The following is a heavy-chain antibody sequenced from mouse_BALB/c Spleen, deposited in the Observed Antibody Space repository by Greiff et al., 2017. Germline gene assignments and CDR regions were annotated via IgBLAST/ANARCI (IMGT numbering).Heavy chain of an antibody. CDR3: ARGDRYDAWFAY. J-gene: IGHJ3*01. CDR2: ISDGGSYT. D-gene: IGHD2-14*01. V-gene: IGHV5-4*02. CDR1: GFTFSDYY. Sequence: DVKLVESGGGLVKPGGSLKLSCAASGFTFSDYYMYWVRQTPEKRLEWVATISDGGSYTYYPDSVKGRFTISRDNAKNNLYLQMSSLKSEDTAMYYCARGDRYDAWFAYWGQGTLVTVSA.